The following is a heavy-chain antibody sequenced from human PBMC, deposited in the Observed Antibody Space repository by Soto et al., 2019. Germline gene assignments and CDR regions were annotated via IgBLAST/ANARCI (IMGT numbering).Heavy chain of an antibody. CDR2: INPYSGDT. V-gene: IGHV1-2*02. CDR1: GYTFTDYY. CDR3: ARGPSHGAFDI. Sequence: QVQLAQSGAEVKKPGASVKVSCKASGYTFTDYYIHWWRQAPAQGFEWMGWINPYSGDTRYEEKFQGRATMTRDTSISTTYMELSRLTSDDTALYYCARGPSHGAFDIWGQGTVITVSS. J-gene: IGHJ3*02.